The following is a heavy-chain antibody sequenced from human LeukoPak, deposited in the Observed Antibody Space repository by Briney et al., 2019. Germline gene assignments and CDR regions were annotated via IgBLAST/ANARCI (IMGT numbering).Heavy chain of an antibody. Sequence: PSETLSLTCTVSGGSISSSSYYWGWIRQPPGKGLEWIGSIYYSGSTYYNPSLKSRVTISVDTSKNQFSLKLSSVTAADTAVYYCARVRGQLSILNYYYYYGMDVWGQGTTVTVSS. D-gene: IGHD6-6*01. CDR1: GGSISSSSYY. V-gene: IGHV4-39*07. CDR3: ARVRGQLSILNYYYYYGMDV. J-gene: IGHJ6*02. CDR2: IYYSGST.